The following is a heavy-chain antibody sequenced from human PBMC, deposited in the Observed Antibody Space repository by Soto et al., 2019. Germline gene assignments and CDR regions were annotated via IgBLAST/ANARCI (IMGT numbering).Heavy chain of an antibody. D-gene: IGHD4-17*01. Sequence: QVQLVESGGGVVQPGRSLRLSCATSGFTFSSYGMHWVRQGPGKGLEWVAGIWDDGTNKYYADSVNGRFTISRDDSKNTLYLQMSSQRAEDTAMYYCARGPMTTVTTWGDWYFDLWGRGTPVTVSS. CDR3: ARGPMTTVTTWGDWYFDL. J-gene: IGHJ2*01. CDR2: IWDDGTNK. CDR1: GFTFSSYG. V-gene: IGHV3-33*01.